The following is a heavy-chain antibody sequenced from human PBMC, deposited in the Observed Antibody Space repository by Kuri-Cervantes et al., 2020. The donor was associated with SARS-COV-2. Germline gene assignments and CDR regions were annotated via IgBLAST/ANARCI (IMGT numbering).Heavy chain of an antibody. D-gene: IGHD2-15*01. Sequence: SETLSLTCAVYGGSFSGYYWSCIRQPPGRGLEWIGSICYSGSTYYNPSLKSRVTISVDTSKNQFSLKLSSVTAADAAVYYCARVASHLIDYWGRGTLVTVSS. CDR1: GGSFSGYY. J-gene: IGHJ4*01. CDR2: ICYSGST. V-gene: IGHV4-34*01. CDR3: ARVASHLIDY.